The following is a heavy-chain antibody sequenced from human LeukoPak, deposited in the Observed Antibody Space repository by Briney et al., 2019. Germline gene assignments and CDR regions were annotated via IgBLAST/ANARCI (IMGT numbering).Heavy chain of an antibody. Sequence: PSETLSLTCTVSGGSISYYYWNWIRQPPGKGLEWIGYIYYTGNTNYNPSLKSRVTISVDKSKNQFSLKLSSVTAADTAVYYCATRPVGWYTFRWGQGTLVTVSS. CDR2: IYYTGNT. D-gene: IGHD6-19*01. CDR1: GGSISYYY. CDR3: ATRPVGWYTFR. V-gene: IGHV4-59*12. J-gene: IGHJ4*02.